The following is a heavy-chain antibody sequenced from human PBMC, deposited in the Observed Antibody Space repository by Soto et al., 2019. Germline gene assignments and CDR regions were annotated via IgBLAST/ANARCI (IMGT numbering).Heavy chain of an antibody. J-gene: IGHJ6*02. Sequence: KTSETLSLTCTVSGDSLGNYYWFWIRQPVGKGLEWIGRVSSSGNTNANPTLNSRATMSIDTSKNQFSLRLRSVTAADTAVYYCERADYEILTGSYAMDVWGQGTTVTVSS. V-gene: IGHV4-4*07. CDR1: GDSLGNYY. D-gene: IGHD3-9*01. CDR3: ERADYEILTGSYAMDV. CDR2: VSSSGNT.